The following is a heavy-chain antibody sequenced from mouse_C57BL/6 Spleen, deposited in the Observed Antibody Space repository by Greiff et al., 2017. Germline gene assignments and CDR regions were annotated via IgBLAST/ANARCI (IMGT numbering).Heavy chain of an antibody. Sequence: VQLQQSGPGLVKPSQTVFLTCTVTGISITTGNYRWSWIRQFPGNKLEWIGYIYYSGTITYNPSLTSRTTITRDTPKNQFFLEMNSLTAEDTATYYCARYGNYDAMDYWGQGTSVTVSS. CDR2: IYYSGTI. V-gene: IGHV3-5*01. D-gene: IGHD2-1*01. J-gene: IGHJ4*01. CDR3: ARYGNYDAMDY. CDR1: GISITTGNYR.